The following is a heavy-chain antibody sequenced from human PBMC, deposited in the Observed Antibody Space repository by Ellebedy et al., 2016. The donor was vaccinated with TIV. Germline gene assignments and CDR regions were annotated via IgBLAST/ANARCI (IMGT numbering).Heavy chain of an antibody. J-gene: IGHJ4*02. D-gene: IGHD5-12*01. CDR2: VSYERIYQ. CDR1: GFTFSSYD. V-gene: IGHV3-30-3*01. Sequence: GESLKISCAASGFTFSSYDFHWVRQTAGQGLEWLPLVSYERIYQYYAASVRARFTISRDNSKNTMFLEMNRLRADDTALYYCARVVTTDSKTSSGSESAPDYWGQGTLVTVAS. CDR3: ARVVTTDSKTSSGSESAPDY.